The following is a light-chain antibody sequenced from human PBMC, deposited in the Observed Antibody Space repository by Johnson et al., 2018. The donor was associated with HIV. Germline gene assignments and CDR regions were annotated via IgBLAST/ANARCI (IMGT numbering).Light chain of an antibody. CDR3: GTWDSSLSAGI. J-gene: IGLJ1*01. CDR1: SSNIGNNY. V-gene: IGLV1-51*02. CDR2: ESN. Sequence: QSVLTQPPSVSAAPGQKVTISCSGSSSNIGNNYVSWYQQLPGTAPKLLIYESNQRPSGIPDRFSGSKSGTSATLGITGLQTGDEADYYCGTWDSSLSAGIFGTVTKVTV.